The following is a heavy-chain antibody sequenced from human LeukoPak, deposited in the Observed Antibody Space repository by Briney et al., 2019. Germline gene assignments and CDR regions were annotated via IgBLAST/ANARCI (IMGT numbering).Heavy chain of an antibody. CDR1: GYTFTDYY. J-gene: IGHJ4*02. D-gene: IGHD6-25*01. V-gene: IGHV1-69-2*01. CDR3: ATLSKAADY. Sequence: VKVSCKVSGYTFTDYYMHWVQPAPGRRLEWMGLVDPEAGETIYAEKFQGRVTITADTSTDTAYMELSSLRSEDTAVYYCATLSKAADYWGQGTLVTVSS. CDR2: VDPEAGET.